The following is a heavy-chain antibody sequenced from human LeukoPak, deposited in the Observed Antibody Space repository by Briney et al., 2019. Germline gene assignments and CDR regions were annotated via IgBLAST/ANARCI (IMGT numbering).Heavy chain of an antibody. Sequence: LSETLSLTCTVSGGSISSSSYCWSWIRQPPGTGLEWIGYIHYSGSTNYNPSLKSRVTISVDTSKNQFSLKLSSVTAADTAVYYCARTTEGYCRGRSCYSYYYYMDVWGKGTTVTVSS. CDR3: ARTTEGYCRGRSCYSYYYYMDV. D-gene: IGHD2-15*01. CDR1: GGSISSSSYC. V-gene: IGHV4-61*01. J-gene: IGHJ6*03. CDR2: IHYSGST.